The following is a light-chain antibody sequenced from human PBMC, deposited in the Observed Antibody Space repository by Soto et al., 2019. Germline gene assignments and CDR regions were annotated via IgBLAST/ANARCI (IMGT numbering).Light chain of an antibody. CDR2: GVS. CDR1: SSDIGGHNF. Sequence: QSALTQPASVSGSLGQSITISCSGTSSDIGGHNFVSWYQQLPGKTPKVLIYGVSNRPSGISNRFSGSKSGNTASLTISGLQAEDEADYYCSSYTFSNTWVFGGGTKLTVL. J-gene: IGLJ3*02. V-gene: IGLV2-14*01. CDR3: SSYTFSNTWV.